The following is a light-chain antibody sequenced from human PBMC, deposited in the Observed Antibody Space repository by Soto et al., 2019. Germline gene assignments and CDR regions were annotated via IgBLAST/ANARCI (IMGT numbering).Light chain of an antibody. V-gene: IGKV1-5*03. Sequence: DPQMTQSPSILSASVGDRVTITCRASQSVSTWLAWYQQKPGKAPKVLIYKASTLQSGVPSRFSGSGSGTEFTLTITSLQPDDCATYYCQQYTNFWTFGQGARVEIK. CDR1: QSVSTW. J-gene: IGKJ1*01. CDR3: QQYTNFWT. CDR2: KAS.